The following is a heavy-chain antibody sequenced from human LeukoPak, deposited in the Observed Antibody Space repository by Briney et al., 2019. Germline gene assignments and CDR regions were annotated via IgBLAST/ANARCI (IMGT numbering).Heavy chain of an antibody. CDR3: ARDFWATNYYYGMDV. J-gene: IGHJ6*02. CDR1: GFTFSSFA. CDR2: INTGGGTT. Sequence: GGSLRLSCAASGFTFSSFAMTWVRQAPGKGLEWVSVINTGGGTTDYADSVKGRFTISRDNSKNTLYLQMNSLRAEDTAVYYCARDFWATNYYYGMDVWGQGTTVTVS. V-gene: IGHV3-23*01. D-gene: IGHD3-3*01.